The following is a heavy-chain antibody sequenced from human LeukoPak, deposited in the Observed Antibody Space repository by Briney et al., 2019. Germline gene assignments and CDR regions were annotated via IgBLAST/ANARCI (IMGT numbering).Heavy chain of an antibody. Sequence: ASVKVSCKASGGTFSSYAISWVRQAPGQGLEWMGGIIPIFGTANYAQKFQGRVTITTDESTSTAYMELSSLRSEDTAVYYCASCRQGATQYCDFDYWGQGTLVTVSS. V-gene: IGHV1-69*05. CDR3: ASCRQGATQYCDFDY. CDR2: IIPIFGTA. J-gene: IGHJ4*02. D-gene: IGHD1-26*01. CDR1: GGTFSSYA.